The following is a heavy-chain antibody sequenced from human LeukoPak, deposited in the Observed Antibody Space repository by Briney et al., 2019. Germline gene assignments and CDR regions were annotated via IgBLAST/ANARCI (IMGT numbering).Heavy chain of an antibody. CDR2: IIPIFGTA. CDR3: ARDLIYGSGSTFGF. Sequence: ASVKVSCKASGGTFSSYAIGWVRQAPGQGLEWMGRIIPIFGTANYAQKFQGRVTITTDESTSTAYMELSSLRSEDTAVYYCARDLIYGSGSTFGFWGQGTLVTVSS. V-gene: IGHV1-69*05. J-gene: IGHJ4*02. CDR1: GGTFSSYA. D-gene: IGHD3-10*01.